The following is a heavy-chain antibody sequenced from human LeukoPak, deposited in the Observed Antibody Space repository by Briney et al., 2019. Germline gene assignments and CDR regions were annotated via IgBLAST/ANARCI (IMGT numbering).Heavy chain of an antibody. Sequence: GGSLRLSCAASGLTFSSYAVSWVRQAPGKGLEWVSAISGSGGSTYYADSVKGRFTISRDNSKNTLYLQMNSLRAEDTAVYYCAKDFKPFCGGGSCYNEGFDYWGQGTLVTVSS. V-gene: IGHV3-23*01. CDR1: GLTFSSYA. CDR3: AKDFKPFCGGGSCYNEGFDY. D-gene: IGHD2-15*01. CDR2: ISGSGGST. J-gene: IGHJ4*02.